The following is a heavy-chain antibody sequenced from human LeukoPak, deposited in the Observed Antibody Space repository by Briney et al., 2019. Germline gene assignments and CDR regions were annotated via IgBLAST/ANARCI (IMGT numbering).Heavy chain of an antibody. J-gene: IGHJ4*02. Sequence: PGGSLRLSRIASGFTFGDYAMSWVRQAPGKGLEWVGFIRSNSYGGTADYAASVKGRFSISRDDSKSIAYLQMNSLKTEDTAVYYCTRDAESRYYDSSGYPYWGQGTLVTVSS. CDR2: IRSNSYGGTA. CDR3: TRDAESRYYDSSGYPY. V-gene: IGHV3-49*04. CDR1: GFTFGDYA. D-gene: IGHD3-22*01.